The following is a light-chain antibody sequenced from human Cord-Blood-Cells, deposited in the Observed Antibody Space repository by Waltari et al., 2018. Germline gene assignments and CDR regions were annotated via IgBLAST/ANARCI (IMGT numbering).Light chain of an antibody. CDR3: CSYAGSSTWV. J-gene: IGLJ3*02. V-gene: IGLV2-23*01. CDR1: SSAVGSYNL. Sequence: QSALTQPASVSGSPGQSITIPCTGTSSAVGSYNLVSWYQQHPGKAPKLMIYEGSKRPSGFSNRFSGSKSGNTASLTISGLQAEDEADYYCCSYAGSSTWVFGGGTKLTVL. CDR2: EGS.